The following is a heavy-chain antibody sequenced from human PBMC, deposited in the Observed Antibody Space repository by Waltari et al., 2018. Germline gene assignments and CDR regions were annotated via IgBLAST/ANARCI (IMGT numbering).Heavy chain of an antibody. CDR2: IYHSGST. CDR1: GYSISSGYY. CDR3: AREVKYYGSGSYRGWFDP. Sequence: QVQLQESGPGLVKPSETLSLTCAVSGYSISSGYYWGWIRQPPGKGLEWIGSIYHSGSTYYNPSLKSRVTMSVATSKNQFSLKLSSVTAADTAVYYCAREVKYYGSGSYRGWFDPWGQGTLVTVSS. J-gene: IGHJ5*02. V-gene: IGHV4-38-2*02. D-gene: IGHD3-10*01.